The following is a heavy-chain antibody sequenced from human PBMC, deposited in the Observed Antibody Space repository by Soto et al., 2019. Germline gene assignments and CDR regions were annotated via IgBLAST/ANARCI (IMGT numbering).Heavy chain of an antibody. CDR1: GYTFTSYG. D-gene: IGHD2-21*02. Sequence: ASVKVSCKASGYTFTSYGISWVRQAPGQGLEWMGWISAYNGNTNYAQKLQGRVTMTTDTSTSTAYMELRSLRSDDTAVYCCARDSRRVTHDAFDIWGQGTMVTVSS. J-gene: IGHJ3*02. CDR2: ISAYNGNT. V-gene: IGHV1-18*01. CDR3: ARDSRRVTHDAFDI.